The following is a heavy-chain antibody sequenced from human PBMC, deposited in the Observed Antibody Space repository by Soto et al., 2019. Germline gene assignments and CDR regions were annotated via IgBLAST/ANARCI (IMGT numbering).Heavy chain of an antibody. V-gene: IGHV3-23*01. CDR3: AKARCTGNSCYVPDY. Sequence: RDCRGVSGLTFDSHAMGRVSQTKGKGLEWVSSISGSGGSPSYADSVQGRFTISRDNSRNTISLQMNSLRAEDTATYYCAKARCTGNSCYVPDYWGHGSLVTVSS. D-gene: IGHD2-8*02. J-gene: IGHJ4*01. CDR1: GLTFDSHA. CDR2: ISGSGGSP.